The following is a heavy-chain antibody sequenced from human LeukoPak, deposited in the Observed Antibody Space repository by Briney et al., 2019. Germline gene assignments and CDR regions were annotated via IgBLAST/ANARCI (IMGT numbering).Heavy chain of an antibody. CDR3: ARDQGTTYYYDSSGYTFDY. D-gene: IGHD3-22*01. Sequence: GGSLRLSCAASGFTFSSYSMNWVRQAPGKGLEWVSSISRSSSYIYYADSVKGRFTISRDNAKNSLYLQMNSLRADDTAVYYCARDQGTTYYYDSSGYTFDYWGQGTLVTVSS. CDR2: ISRSSSYI. CDR1: GFTFSSYS. J-gene: IGHJ4*02. V-gene: IGHV3-21*01.